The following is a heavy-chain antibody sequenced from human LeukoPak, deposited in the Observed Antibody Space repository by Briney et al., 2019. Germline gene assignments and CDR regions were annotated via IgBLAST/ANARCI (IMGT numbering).Heavy chain of an antibody. Sequence: ASVKVSCKASGYTFTSYYMHWVRQAPGQGLEWMGIINPSGGSTSYAQKFQGRVIMTRTTSINTAYMELSGLTSEDTAMYYCTREGVQYSGSYFFWGPGTLVAVSS. CDR2: INPSGGST. D-gene: IGHD1-26*01. J-gene: IGHJ4*02. CDR1: GYTFTSYY. CDR3: TREGVQYSGSYFF. V-gene: IGHV1-46*01.